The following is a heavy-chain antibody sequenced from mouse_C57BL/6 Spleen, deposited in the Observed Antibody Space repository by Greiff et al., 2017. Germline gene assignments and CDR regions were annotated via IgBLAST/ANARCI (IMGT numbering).Heavy chain of an antibody. J-gene: IGHJ3*01. CDR3: ASYCPFAY. D-gene: IGHD1-1*01. Sequence: EVKLVESGGGLVKPGGSLKFSCAASGFTFSDYGMHWVRQAPEKGLEWVAYMSSGSSTIYYADTVKGRFTSSRDNAKNTLFLQMTSLGSEDTAMYYCASYCPFAYWGQGTLVTVSA. CDR2: MSSGSSTI. V-gene: IGHV5-17*01. CDR1: GFTFSDYG.